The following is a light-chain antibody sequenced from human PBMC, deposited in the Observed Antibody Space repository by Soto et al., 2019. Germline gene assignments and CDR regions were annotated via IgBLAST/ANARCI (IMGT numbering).Light chain of an antibody. CDR2: QDS. CDR1: KLGDKY. J-gene: IGLJ1*01. V-gene: IGLV3-1*01. Sequence: SYELTQPPSVSVSPGQTASITCFGDKLGDKYACWYQQKPGQSPVLVIYQDSKRPSGILERFSGSNSGNTATLTISGTQALDEADYYCQAWDSSTAVFGTGTKVTVL. CDR3: QAWDSSTAV.